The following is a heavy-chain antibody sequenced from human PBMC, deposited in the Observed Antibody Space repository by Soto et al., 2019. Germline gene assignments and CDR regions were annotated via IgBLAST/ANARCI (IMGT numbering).Heavy chain of an antibody. J-gene: IGHJ6*03. V-gene: IGHV4-31*03. Sequence: QVQLQESGPGLVKPSQTLSLTCTVSGGSISSSNYYWSWIRQHPGKGLEWIGNINYSGSTYYNPSFKSRVTTSVDTSKNQFSLRLSSVTAADTAVYFCARVKYSYMDVWGKGTTVTVSS. CDR1: GGSISSSNYY. CDR2: INYSGST. CDR3: ARVKYSYMDV. D-gene: IGHD2-15*01.